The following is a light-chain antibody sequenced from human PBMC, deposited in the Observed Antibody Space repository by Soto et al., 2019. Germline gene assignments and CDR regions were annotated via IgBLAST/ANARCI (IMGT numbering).Light chain of an antibody. V-gene: IGKV3-20*01. CDR1: QSVSSSY. CDR3: QQYGSSLPIT. J-gene: IGKJ5*01. CDR2: GAS. Sequence: EIVLTQSPGTLSLSPWERSTLSCRAIQSVSSSYLAWYQQKPGQAPRLLIYGASSRATGIPDRFSGSGSGTDFTLTISRLEPEDFAVYYCQQYGSSLPITFGQGTRLEIK.